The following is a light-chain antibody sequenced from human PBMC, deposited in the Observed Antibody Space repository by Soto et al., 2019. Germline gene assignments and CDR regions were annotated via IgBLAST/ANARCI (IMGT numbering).Light chain of an antibody. CDR1: QSVAGS. CDR2: DIS. V-gene: IGKV3-11*01. J-gene: IGKJ5*01. Sequence: TQTQTTLSLSPGERAILSCRASQSVAGSLAWYQQKPGQAPRLLIYDISTRAAAIPARFSGSGSGTDFTLTVSSLEPEDFALYCCQPRSHRITFGQVRLLEIK. CDR3: QPRSHRIT.